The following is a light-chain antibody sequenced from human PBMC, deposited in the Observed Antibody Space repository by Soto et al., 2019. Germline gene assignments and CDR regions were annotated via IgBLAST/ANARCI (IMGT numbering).Light chain of an antibody. J-gene: IGKJ2*01. CDR3: QQSYSTPRT. CDR1: QSISSY. CDR2: AAS. Sequence: DIQMTQSPSSLSASVGDRVTITCRASQSISSYLNWYQQKPGKAPKLLIYAASSLQSGVPSRFSGSGSGTDFTLTISSLQTEDFATYYCQQSYSTPRTFSQGTKLEIK. V-gene: IGKV1-39*01.